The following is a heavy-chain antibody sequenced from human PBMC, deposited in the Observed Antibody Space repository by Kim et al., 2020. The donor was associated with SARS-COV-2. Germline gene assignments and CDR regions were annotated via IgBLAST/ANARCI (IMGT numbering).Heavy chain of an antibody. CDR3: ARDRLAYCGGDCPPDY. Sequence: GGSLRLSCAASGFTFSSYGMHWVRQAPGKGLEWVVIIWYDGSNKYYVDSVKGRFTISRDNSKNTLYLQMNSLRAEDTAVYYCARDRLAYCGGDCPPDYWGQGTLVTVSS. D-gene: IGHD2-21*01. CDR2: IWYDGSNK. CDR1: GFTFSSYG. V-gene: IGHV3-33*01. J-gene: IGHJ4*02.